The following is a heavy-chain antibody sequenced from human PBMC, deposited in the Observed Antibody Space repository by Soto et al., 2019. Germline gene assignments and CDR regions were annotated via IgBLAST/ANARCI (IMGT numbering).Heavy chain of an antibody. V-gene: IGHV4-31*03. CDR3: ARAQSGTPYCSSTSCHSWFDP. J-gene: IGHJ5*02. Sequence: SETLSLTCTVSGGSISSGGYYLSWIRQHPGKGLEWIGYIYYSGSTYYNPSLKSRVTISVDTSKNQFSLKLSSVTAADTAVYYCARAQSGTPYCSSTSCHSWFDPWGQGSLITVSS. CDR2: IYYSGST. CDR1: GGSISSGGYY. D-gene: IGHD2-2*01.